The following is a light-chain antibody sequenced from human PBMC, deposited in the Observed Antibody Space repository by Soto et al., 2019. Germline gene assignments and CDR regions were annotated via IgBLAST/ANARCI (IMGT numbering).Light chain of an antibody. CDR1: QSVSSY. J-gene: IGKJ1*01. CDR3: QQRSNWPPWT. CDR2: DAS. V-gene: IGKV3-11*01. Sequence: IVLTQSPATLSLSPGERATISCRTSQSVSSYLAWYQQKPGQAPRLLIYDASNRATGIPARFSGSGSGTDFTLTISSLEPEDFAVYYCQQRSNWPPWTFGQGTKV.